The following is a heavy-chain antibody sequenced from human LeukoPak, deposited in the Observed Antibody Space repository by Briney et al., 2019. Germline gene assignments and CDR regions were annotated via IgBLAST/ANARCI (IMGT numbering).Heavy chain of an antibody. Sequence: GGSLRLSCAGSGFTFSSYSMNWVRQAPGKGLEWVSGISWNSGSIGYADSVKGRFTISRDNAKNSLYLQMNSLRAEDTALYYCAKGSIAVAGTGFDYWGQGTLVTVSS. CDR1: GFTFSSYS. D-gene: IGHD6-19*01. V-gene: IGHV3-9*01. CDR2: ISWNSGSI. CDR3: AKGSIAVAGTGFDY. J-gene: IGHJ4*02.